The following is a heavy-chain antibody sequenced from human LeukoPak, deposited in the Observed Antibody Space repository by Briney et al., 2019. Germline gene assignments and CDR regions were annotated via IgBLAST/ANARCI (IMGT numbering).Heavy chain of an antibody. V-gene: IGHV1-69*04. CDR1: GGTFSSYA. Sequence: SVKVSCKASGGTFSSYAISWVRQAPGQGLEWMGRIIPILGIANYAQKFQGRVTITADKSTSTAYMELSSLRSEDTAVYYCARDPHYYDSKGFDPWGQGTLVTVSS. CDR3: ARDPHYYDSKGFDP. CDR2: IIPILGIA. J-gene: IGHJ5*02. D-gene: IGHD3-22*01.